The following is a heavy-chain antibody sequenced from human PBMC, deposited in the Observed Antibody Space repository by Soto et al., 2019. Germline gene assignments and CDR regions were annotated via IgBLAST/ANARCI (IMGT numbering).Heavy chain of an antibody. CDR1: GFIFDEFA. Sequence: EVQLVESGGGLVQPSRSLRLSCVASGFIFDEFAIHWVRQAPGKGLEWVSGISWDSGSINYADSVRGRFTISRDNAKNSLYLHMTSLGSEDTAFYYCAKIVTRHSLVPVFDQWGQGALVTVSS. CDR2: ISWDSGSI. D-gene: IGHD2-21*01. CDR3: AKIVTRHSLVPVFDQ. V-gene: IGHV3-9*01. J-gene: IGHJ4*02.